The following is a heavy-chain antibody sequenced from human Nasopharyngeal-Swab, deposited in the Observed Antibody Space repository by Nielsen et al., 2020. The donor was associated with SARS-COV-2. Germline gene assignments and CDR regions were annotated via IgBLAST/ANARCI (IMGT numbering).Heavy chain of an antibody. V-gene: IGHV4-39*02. CDR2: IYYSGST. CDR1: GGSISSSSYY. D-gene: IGHD5-18*01. CDR3: AREDTAMGESFDY. Sequence: SETLSLTCTVSGGSISSSSYYWGWIRQPPGKGLEWIGSIYYSGSTYYNPSLKSRVTISVDTSKNQFSLKLSSVTAADTAVYYCAREDTAMGESFDYWGQGTLVTVSS. J-gene: IGHJ4*02.